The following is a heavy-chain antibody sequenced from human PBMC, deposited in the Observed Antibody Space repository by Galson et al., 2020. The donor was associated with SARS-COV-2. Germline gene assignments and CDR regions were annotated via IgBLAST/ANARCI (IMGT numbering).Heavy chain of an antibody. CDR1: GFTVSSHY. CDR3: ARDAFSGGWTNYYYFALDV. V-gene: IGHV3-53*01. CDR2: LYSGGST. Sequence: QAGGSLRLSCAVSGFTVSSHYMSWVRQAPGKGLEWVALLYSGGSTSYTASVRGRFTVSRDISKNTLNLQMNSLRAEDTAVYYCARDAFSGGWTNYYYFALDVWGQGTTVTVSS. J-gene: IGHJ6*02. D-gene: IGHD6-19*01.